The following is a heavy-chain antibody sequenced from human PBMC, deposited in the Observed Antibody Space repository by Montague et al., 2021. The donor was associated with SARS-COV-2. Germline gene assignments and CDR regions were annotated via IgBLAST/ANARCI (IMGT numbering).Heavy chain of an antibody. CDR1: GGTFSTYS. Sequence: SETLSLTCAVHGGTFSTYSWNWIRQPPGKGLEWIGEIHHGGSTNYNPALKSRDTISADTSKNQFSLKLTSVAAADTAVYYCGRLGDGVVPSPILGVGPYSSSTYFGVWGNGTPVTVSS. CDR3: GRLGDGVVPSPILGVGPYSSSTYFGV. J-gene: IGHJ6*04. D-gene: IGHD3-10*01. CDR2: IHHGGST. V-gene: IGHV4-34*01.